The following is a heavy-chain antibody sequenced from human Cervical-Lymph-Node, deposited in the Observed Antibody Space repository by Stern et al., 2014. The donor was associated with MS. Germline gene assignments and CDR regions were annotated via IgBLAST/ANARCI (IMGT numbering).Heavy chain of an antibody. CDR2: IIPIFGTA. CDR3: ARDGRHRDNYGLDV. J-gene: IGHJ6*02. D-gene: IGHD2-15*01. CDR1: GGTFNVYA. Sequence: QVQLVQSGAEVKKPGSSVKVSCQASGGTFNVYAINWLRQAPGQGLEWMGGIIPIFGTANDAQKFQGRVTITADESTRTSSMQLSSLRSNDTAVYYCARDGRHRDNYGLDVWGQGTTVIVSS. V-gene: IGHV1-69*01.